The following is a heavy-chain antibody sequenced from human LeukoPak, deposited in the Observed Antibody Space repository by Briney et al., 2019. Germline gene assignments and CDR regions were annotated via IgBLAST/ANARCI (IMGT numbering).Heavy chain of an antibody. CDR3: ARDRYCSSSSCYHYGMDV. CDR1: GFTFSSYS. Sequence: GGSLRLSCAASGFTFSSYSMNWVRQAPGKGLEWVSSISSSSSYIYYADSVKGRFTISRDNSKNTLYLQMNSLGAEDTAVYYCARDRYCSSSSCYHYGMDVWGQGTTVTVSS. J-gene: IGHJ6*02. CDR2: ISSSSSYI. V-gene: IGHV3-21*04. D-gene: IGHD2-2*01.